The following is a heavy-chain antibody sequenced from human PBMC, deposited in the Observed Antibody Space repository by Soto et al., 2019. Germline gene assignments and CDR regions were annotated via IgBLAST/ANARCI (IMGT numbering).Heavy chain of an antibody. V-gene: IGHV1-8*01. J-gene: IGHJ6*02. Sequence: AAVQVSCKASGYTFTSYDINWVLQATGQGLERMGWMNPNSGNTGYAQKFQGRVTMTRNTSISTAYMELSSLRSEDTAVYYCARGLPGGGVIFYYYYYGMDVWGQGTTVTVSS. CDR2: MNPNSGNT. D-gene: IGHD3-16*02. CDR3: ARGLPGGGVIFYYYYYGMDV. CDR1: GYTFTSYD.